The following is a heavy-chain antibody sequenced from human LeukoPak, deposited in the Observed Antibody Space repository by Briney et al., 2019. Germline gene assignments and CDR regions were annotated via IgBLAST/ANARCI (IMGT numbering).Heavy chain of an antibody. CDR2: IRSKANSYAT. CDR3: TLYGDYEVY. J-gene: IGHJ4*02. Sequence: PGGSLKLSCAASGFTFSGSAMHWVRQASGKGLEWVGRIRSKANSYATAYAASVKGRFTISRDDSKNTAYLQMNSLKTEDTAVYYCTLYGDYEVYWGQGTLVTVSS. CDR1: GFTFSGSA. D-gene: IGHD4-17*01. V-gene: IGHV3-73*01.